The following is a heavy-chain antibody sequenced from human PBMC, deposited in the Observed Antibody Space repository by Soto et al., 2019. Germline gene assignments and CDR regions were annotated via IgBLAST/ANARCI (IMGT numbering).Heavy chain of an antibody. D-gene: IGHD2-2*01. CDR2: LNTGNGDT. V-gene: IGHV1-3*04. Sequence: ASVKVSCKASGYTFTSYAVHWVRQAPGQRLEWMGWLNTGNGDTKYSQKFQDRLTFSSDTSASIAYMELNRLTSEDTAVYCFARVLPAAMWQYNFFEPWGKGTLVTVSS. J-gene: IGHJ5*02. CDR1: GYTFTSYA. CDR3: ARVLPAAMWQYNFFEP.